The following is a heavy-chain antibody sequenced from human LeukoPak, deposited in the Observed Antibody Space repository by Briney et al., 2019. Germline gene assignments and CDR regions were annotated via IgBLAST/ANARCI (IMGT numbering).Heavy chain of an antibody. Sequence: GGTLRLSCAASGITFSSYGMSWVRQAPGKGLEWVSGIGGSGGSTYYADSVKGRFTISRDNSKNTLYLQMNSLRAEDTAVYYCAKAGAYYYGSGSYWDYWGQGTLVTVSS. D-gene: IGHD3-10*01. V-gene: IGHV3-23*01. CDR1: GITFSSYG. J-gene: IGHJ4*02. CDR2: IGGSGGST. CDR3: AKAGAYYYGSGSYWDY.